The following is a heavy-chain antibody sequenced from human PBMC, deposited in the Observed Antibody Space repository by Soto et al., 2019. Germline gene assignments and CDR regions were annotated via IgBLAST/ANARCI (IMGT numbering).Heavy chain of an antibody. CDR1: GYTFTSYA. D-gene: IGHD6-13*01. V-gene: IGHV1-3*05. J-gene: IGHJ5*02. CDR3: ARDRQQLNWFDP. Sequence: QVQLVQSGAEEKKPGASVKVSCKASGYTFTSYAMHWVRQAPGQRLEWMGWINAGNGNTKYSQKFQGRVTITRDTSASTAYMELSGLRSEDTAVYYCARDRQQLNWFDPWGQGTLVTVSS. CDR2: INAGNGNT.